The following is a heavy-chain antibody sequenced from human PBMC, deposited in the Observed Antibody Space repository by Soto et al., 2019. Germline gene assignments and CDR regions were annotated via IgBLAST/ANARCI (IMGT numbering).Heavy chain of an antibody. D-gene: IGHD5-12*01. J-gene: IGHJ4*02. CDR1: GFTFSSYG. CDR3: AKGQEQVVPILFDY. V-gene: IGHV3-30*18. CDR2: VSYDGSNQ. Sequence: PGGSLRLSCAASGFTFSSYGMHWVRQAPGKGLEWVAVVSYDGSNQYYADSVKGRFSISRDNSKNTLFLQMNSLRVEDTAIYYCAKGQEQVVPILFDYWGQGTLVTVSS.